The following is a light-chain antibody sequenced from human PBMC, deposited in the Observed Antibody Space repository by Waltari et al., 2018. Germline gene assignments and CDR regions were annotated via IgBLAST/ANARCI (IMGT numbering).Light chain of an antibody. V-gene: IGLV2-11*02. CDR3: FSYAGSYTYV. J-gene: IGLJ1*01. CDR1: SSDIGEYND. CDR2: DVS. Sequence: QSALTQPRAVSGSAGQSVTISCTGTSSDIGEYNDGSWYQQHPGKSPQLVIYDVSKRPSGVPDRFSGSKSGNTASLTISGLQAEDETDYYCFSYAGSYTYVFGTGTTVTVL.